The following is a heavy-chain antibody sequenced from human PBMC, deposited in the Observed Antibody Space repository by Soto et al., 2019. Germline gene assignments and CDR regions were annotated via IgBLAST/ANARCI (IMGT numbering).Heavy chain of an antibody. CDR1: GYSISSGYY. Sequence: SETLSLTCAVSGYSISSGYYWGWIRQPPGKGLEWIGSICSSGSTNYNPSLKSRVTISVDTSKNQFSLKLSSVTAADTAVYYCARDRRVVVPGASKYGMDVWGQGTTVTVSS. D-gene: IGHD2-2*01. J-gene: IGHJ6*02. CDR3: ARDRRVVVPGASKYGMDV. CDR2: ICSSGST. V-gene: IGHV4-38-2*02.